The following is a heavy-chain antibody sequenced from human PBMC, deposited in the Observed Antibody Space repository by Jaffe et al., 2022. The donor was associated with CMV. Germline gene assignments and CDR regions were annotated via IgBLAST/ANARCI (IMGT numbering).Heavy chain of an antibody. V-gene: IGHV1-46*01. Sequence: QVQLVQSGAEVKKPGASVKVSCKASGYTFTTYYMHWVRQAPGQGLEWMGIINPSGGSTSYAQKFQGRVTMTRDTSTSTVYMELSSLRSEDTAVYYCARDQELIRGFDYWGQGTLVTVSS. CDR2: INPSGGST. D-gene: IGHD1-26*01. CDR3: ARDQELIRGFDY. CDR1: GYTFTTYY. J-gene: IGHJ4*02.